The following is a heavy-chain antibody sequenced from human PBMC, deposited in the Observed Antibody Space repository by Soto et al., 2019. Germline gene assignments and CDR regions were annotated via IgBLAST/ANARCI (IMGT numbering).Heavy chain of an antibody. CDR3: ARDRGGAAAGYHFDY. V-gene: IGHV1-46*01. J-gene: IGHJ4*02. CDR2: INPSGGSA. Sequence: QVQVVQSGAEVKKPEASVKVSCKASGYTFTNYHMHWVRQAPGQGLEWMGIINPSGGSARYPQKFQGRVTMTRDTSTSTVYMELSSLRSEDTAVYYCARDRGGAAAGYHFDYWGQGTLVTVSS. D-gene: IGHD6-13*01. CDR1: GYTFTNYH.